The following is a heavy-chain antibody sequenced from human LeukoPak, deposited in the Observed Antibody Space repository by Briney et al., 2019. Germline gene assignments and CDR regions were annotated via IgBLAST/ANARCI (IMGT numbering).Heavy chain of an antibody. D-gene: IGHD3-10*01. Sequence: GRSLRLSCAASGFTFSSYGMHWVRQAPGKGLEWVAVIWYDGSNKYYADSVKGRFTISRDNSKNTLYLQMNSLRAEDTAVYYCAREGPSMVRGVIITDGLYFDLWGRGTLVTVSS. CDR2: IWYDGSNK. CDR1: GFTFSSYG. V-gene: IGHV3-33*01. CDR3: AREGPSMVRGVIITDGLYFDL. J-gene: IGHJ2*01.